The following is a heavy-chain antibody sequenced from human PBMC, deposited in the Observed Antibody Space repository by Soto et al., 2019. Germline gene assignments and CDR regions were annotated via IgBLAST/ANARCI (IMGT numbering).Heavy chain of an antibody. J-gene: IGHJ5*02. CDR1: GFSFSNYA. D-gene: IGHD1-1*01. Sequence: GGSLRRSCAASGFSFSNYAMSWVRQAPGKGLEWVSSISGSGATTYYPDSVKCRFTISRDNSKNTLYLQMNNLRAEDTAVYYSAQGRTEGRSILPKVEFDPWGPGSLLTVSS. CDR3: AQGRTEGRSILPKVEFDP. CDR2: ISGSGATT. V-gene: IGHV3-23*01.